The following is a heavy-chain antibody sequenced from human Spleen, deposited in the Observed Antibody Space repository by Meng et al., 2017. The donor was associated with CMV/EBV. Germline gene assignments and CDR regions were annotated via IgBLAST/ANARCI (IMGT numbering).Heavy chain of an antibody. D-gene: IGHD4-17*01. CDR1: GFTFTNYG. CDR2: ISFYGSNK. CDR3: ARVVGDYLSYFDY. V-gene: IGHV3-30*12. Sequence: GESLKISCQASGFTFTNYGIHWVRQAPGKGLEWVSVISFYGSNKYYADSVKGRFTISRDNSKNTLYLQMNSLRAEDTAVYYCARVVGDYLSYFDYWGQGTLVTVSS. J-gene: IGHJ4*02.